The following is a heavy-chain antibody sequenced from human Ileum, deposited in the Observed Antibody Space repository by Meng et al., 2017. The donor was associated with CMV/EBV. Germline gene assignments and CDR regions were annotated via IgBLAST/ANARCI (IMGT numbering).Heavy chain of an antibody. J-gene: IGHJ4*02. CDR1: RYTFTSSA. D-gene: IGHD3-16*01. V-gene: IGHV7-4-1*02. Sequence: KVSCKASRYTFTSSAVHWVRKAPGQGLEWMGWINTNTGNPTYAQGFTGRFVFSLDTSVSTAYLQISSLKAEDTAVYYCARGLPYFDYWGQGTLVTVSS. CDR3: ARGLPYFDY. CDR2: INTNTGNP.